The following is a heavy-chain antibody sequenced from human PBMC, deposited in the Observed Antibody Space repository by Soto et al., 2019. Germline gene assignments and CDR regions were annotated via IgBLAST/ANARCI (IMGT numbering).Heavy chain of an antibody. D-gene: IGHD6-13*01. CDR3: ARIPEVSSWPYYGMDV. V-gene: IGHV1-2*02. Sequence: ASVKVSCNASGYTFIGYYIHCVRQAPGQGLEWMGWINPNSGGTNYAQKFQGRVTMTRDTSISTAYMELSRLRSDDTAVYYCARIPEVSSWPYYGMDVWGQGTTVTVSS. J-gene: IGHJ6*02. CDR2: INPNSGGT. CDR1: GYTFIGYY.